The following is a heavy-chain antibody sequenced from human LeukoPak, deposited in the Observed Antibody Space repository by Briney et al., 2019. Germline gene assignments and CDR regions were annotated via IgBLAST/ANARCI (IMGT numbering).Heavy chain of an antibody. V-gene: IGHV4-30-4*01. CDR2: VYWSGST. J-gene: IGHJ4*02. CDR3: ARSPRGIGSSSTWIFYFDS. Sequence: PSETLSLTCTVSGGSISSRDYFWSWIRQPPGKGLEWIGYVYWSGSTYNNPSLESRVTISVDTSKNQFSLQLRSVTAADTAVYYCARSPRGIGSSSTWIFYFDSWGQGTLVTVSS. CDR1: GGSISSRDYF. D-gene: IGHD2-2*01.